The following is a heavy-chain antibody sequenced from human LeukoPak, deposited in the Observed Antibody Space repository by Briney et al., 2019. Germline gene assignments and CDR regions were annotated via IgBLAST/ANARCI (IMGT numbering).Heavy chain of an antibody. CDR2: IYYSGSN. D-gene: IGHD2-21*02. Sequence: SETLSLTCTVSGGSISSYYWSWVRQPPGKRLEWNGYIYYSGSNNYNPSLKSRVTISVEKSKNQFSLKLSSVTAADTAVYYCARDVLAYCGADCYSGYFDYWGQGTLVTVSS. V-gene: IGHV4-59*01. CDR1: GGSISSYY. J-gene: IGHJ4*02. CDR3: ARDVLAYCGADCYSGYFDY.